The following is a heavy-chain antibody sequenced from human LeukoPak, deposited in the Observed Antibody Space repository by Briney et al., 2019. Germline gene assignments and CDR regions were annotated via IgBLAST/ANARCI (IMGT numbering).Heavy chain of an antibody. J-gene: IGHJ4*02. V-gene: IGHV4-30-2*01. CDR3: ARGKVVVPAAFDY. CDR1: GFTFDDYA. CDR2: IYHSGST. D-gene: IGHD2-2*01. Sequence: LRLSCAASGFTFDDYAMHWIRQPPGKGLEWIGYIYHSGSTYYNPSLKSRVTISVDRSKNQFSLKLSSVTAADTAVYYCARGKVVVPAAFDYWGQGTLVTVSS.